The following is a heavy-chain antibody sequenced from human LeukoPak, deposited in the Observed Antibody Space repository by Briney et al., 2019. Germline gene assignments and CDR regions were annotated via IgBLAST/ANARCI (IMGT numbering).Heavy chain of an antibody. CDR3: ASRKLGNDY. CDR1: GGSISSYY. Sequence: SETLSLTCTVSGGSISSYYWSWIRQPPGKGLEWIGYIYYSGSTSYNPSLKSRVTISVDTSKKQFSLKLSSVTAADTAFYYCASRKLGNDYWGQGTLVTVSS. CDR2: IYYSGST. D-gene: IGHD7-27*01. J-gene: IGHJ4*02. V-gene: IGHV4-59*01.